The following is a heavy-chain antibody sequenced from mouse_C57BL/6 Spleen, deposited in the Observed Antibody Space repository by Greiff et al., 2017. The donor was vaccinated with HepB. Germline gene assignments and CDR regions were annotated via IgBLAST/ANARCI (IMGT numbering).Heavy chain of an antibody. CDR2: INPSNGGT. D-gene: IGHD1-1*01. Sequence: QVQLQQPGTELVKPGASVKLSCKASGYTFTSYWMHWVKQRPGQGLEWIGNINPSNGGTNYNEKFKSKATMTVDKSSSTAYMQLSSLTSEDSAVYYCARADEDYYYGSKKFAYWGQGTLVTVSA. CDR1: GYTFTSYW. V-gene: IGHV1-53*01. J-gene: IGHJ3*01. CDR3: ARADEDYYYGSKKFAY.